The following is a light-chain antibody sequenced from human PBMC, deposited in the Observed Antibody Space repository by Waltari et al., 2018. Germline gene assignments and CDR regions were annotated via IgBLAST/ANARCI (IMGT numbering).Light chain of an antibody. CDR2: GAS. J-gene: IGKJ1*01. V-gene: IGKV1-39*01. CDR3: QQTYITPRT. CDR1: QNITNF. Sequence: DIQMTQFPTSLSASVEDRVTITCRASQNITNFLNWYQQKSGKDPRLLIYGASNLQGGVPSRFRGSGSGTDFTLTISNLQPEDFATYYCQQTYITPRTFGQGTKVEIK.